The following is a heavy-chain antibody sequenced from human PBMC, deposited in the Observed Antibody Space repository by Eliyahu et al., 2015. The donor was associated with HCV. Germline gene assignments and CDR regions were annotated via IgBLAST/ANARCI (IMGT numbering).Heavy chain of an antibody. CDR2: IIPILGIT. CDR3: GRGDDSSGWYMGGYFDY. CDR1: GSTFSSSA. D-gene: IGHD6-19*01. Sequence: QVQLVQSGAEVKEPGSSVRVSCKAXGSTFSSSAXSWXRXAPGQGLEXMGRIIPILGITNYAQKFQGRVTITADKSTSTAYMELSSLRSEDTAVYYCGRGDDSSGWYMGGYFDYWGQGTLVTVSS. J-gene: IGHJ4*02. V-gene: IGHV1-69*04.